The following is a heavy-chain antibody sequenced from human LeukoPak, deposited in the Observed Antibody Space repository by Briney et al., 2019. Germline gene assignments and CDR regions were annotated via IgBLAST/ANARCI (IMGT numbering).Heavy chain of an antibody. CDR2: INHSGST. Sequence: SETLSLTCAVYGGCFSGYYWSWIRQPPGKGLEWIGEINHSGSTNYNPSLKSRVTISVDTSKNQFSLKLSSVTAADTAVYYCARGSLLRLFDYWGQGTLVTVSS. CDR1: GGCFSGYY. V-gene: IGHV4-34*01. J-gene: IGHJ4*02. CDR3: ARGSLLRLFDY. D-gene: IGHD4-17*01.